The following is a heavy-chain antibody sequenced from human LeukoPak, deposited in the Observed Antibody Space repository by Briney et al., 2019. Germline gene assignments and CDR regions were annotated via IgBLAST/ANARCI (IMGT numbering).Heavy chain of an antibody. J-gene: IGHJ4*02. CDR2: ISGSGGST. Sequence: PGGSLRLSCAASGFTFSSYAMSWVRQAPGKGLEWVSAISGSGGSTYYADSVKGRFTISRDNSKNTLYLQMNSLRAEDTAVYFCARDPGAFPYFFDCWGQGTLVTVSS. V-gene: IGHV3-23*01. CDR1: GFTFSSYA. D-gene: IGHD4/OR15-4a*01. CDR3: ARDPGAFPYFFDC.